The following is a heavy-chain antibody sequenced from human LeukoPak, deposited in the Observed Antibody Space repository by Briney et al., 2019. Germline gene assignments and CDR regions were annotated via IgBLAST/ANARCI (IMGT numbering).Heavy chain of an antibody. J-gene: IGHJ5*02. D-gene: IGHD4-17*01. V-gene: IGHV4-59*01. Sequence: SDTLSLTCTVSGGSISSYYWSWLRQPPGKGLEWIGYIYYSGSTNYNPSLKSRVTISVDTSKNQFSLKLSSVTAADTAVYYCARDYGDYAWFDPWGQGTLVTVSS. CDR1: GGSISSYY. CDR2: IYYSGST. CDR3: ARDYGDYAWFDP.